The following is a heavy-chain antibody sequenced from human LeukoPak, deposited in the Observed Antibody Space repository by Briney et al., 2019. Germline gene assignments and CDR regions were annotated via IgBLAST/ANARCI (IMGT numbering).Heavy chain of an antibody. Sequence: GGSLRLSCAASGFTFNNAWMSWVRQAPGKGLEWVGRIKSKTDGGTTDYAAPVKGRFTISRDDSKNTLYLQMNSLKTEDTAVYYCTTDVLGYCSGGSCYYFDYWGQGTLVTVSS. CDR3: TTDVLGYCSGGSCYYFDY. CDR1: GFTFNNAW. D-gene: IGHD2-15*01. J-gene: IGHJ4*02. CDR2: IKSKTDGGTT. V-gene: IGHV3-15*01.